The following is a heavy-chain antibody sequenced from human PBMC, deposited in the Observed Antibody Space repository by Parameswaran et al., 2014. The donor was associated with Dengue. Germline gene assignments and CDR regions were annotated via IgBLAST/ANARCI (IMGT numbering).Heavy chain of an antibody. CDR3: ARDQQLYYYYYGMDV. J-gene: IGHJ6*02. CDR2: INPSGGST. Sequence: WVRQPWTRLEWMGIINPSGGSTSYAQKFQGRVTMTRDTSTSTVYMELSSLRSEDTAVYYCARDQQLYYYYYGMDVWGQGTTVTVS. V-gene: IGHV1-46*01. D-gene: IGHD5-24*01.